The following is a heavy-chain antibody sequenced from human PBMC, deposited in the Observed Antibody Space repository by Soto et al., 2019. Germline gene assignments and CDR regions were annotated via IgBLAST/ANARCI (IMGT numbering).Heavy chain of an antibody. CDR2: ISYDGSNK. Sequence: GGSLRLSCAASGFTFSSYGMHWVRQAPGKGLEWVAVISYDGSNKYYADSVKGRFTISRDNSKNTLYLQMNSLRAEDTAVYYCAKEGGVATVALGYWGQGTLVTVS. V-gene: IGHV3-30*18. CDR3: AKEGGVATVALGY. CDR1: GFTFSSYG. J-gene: IGHJ4*02. D-gene: IGHD5-12*01.